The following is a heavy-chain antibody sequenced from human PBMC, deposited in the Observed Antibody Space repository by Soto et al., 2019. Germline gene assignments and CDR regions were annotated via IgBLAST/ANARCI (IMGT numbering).Heavy chain of an antibody. D-gene: IGHD5-12*01. CDR2: ISGSGGST. Sequence: SGGSLRLSCAASGFTFSSYAMSWVRQAPGKGLEWVSAISGSGGSTYYADSVKGRFTISRDNSKNTLYLQMNSLRAEDTAVYYCAKGGAVATIHYYYYMDVWGKGTTVTVS. CDR3: AKGGAVATIHYYYYMDV. J-gene: IGHJ6*03. V-gene: IGHV3-23*01. CDR1: GFTFSSYA.